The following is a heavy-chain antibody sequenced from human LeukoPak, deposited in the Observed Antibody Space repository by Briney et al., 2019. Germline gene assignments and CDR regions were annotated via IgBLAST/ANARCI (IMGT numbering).Heavy chain of an antibody. V-gene: IGHV4-4*07. D-gene: IGHD3-10*01. CDR2: VYPSGGT. J-gene: IGHJ4*02. CDR3: ARGGTYGSGRNQHTTLDY. CDR1: GGSLSNDY. Sequence: RSETLSLTCTVSGGSLSNDYWSWIRQAAGKELEWVGRVYPSGGTNYNPSLKSRVSISLDKSKKQFSLILNSVTAADTAVYYCARGGTYGSGRNQHTTLDYWGPGTLVTVSS.